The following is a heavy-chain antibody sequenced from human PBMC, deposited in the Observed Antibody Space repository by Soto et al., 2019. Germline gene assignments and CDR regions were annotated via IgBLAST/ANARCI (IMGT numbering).Heavy chain of an antibody. D-gene: IGHD3-3*01. CDR2: INHRGST. J-gene: IGHJ4*02. Sequence: XGTLALTCAVFGGSFSGYYWSWIRQPPGKGLEWIGEINHRGSTNYNPSLKSRVTMSVDTSKKQFSLKLTSMTAADTAVYYCARDFAYFDSWGQGTLVTVSS. CDR3: ARDFAYFDS. CDR1: GGSFSGYY. V-gene: IGHV4-34*01.